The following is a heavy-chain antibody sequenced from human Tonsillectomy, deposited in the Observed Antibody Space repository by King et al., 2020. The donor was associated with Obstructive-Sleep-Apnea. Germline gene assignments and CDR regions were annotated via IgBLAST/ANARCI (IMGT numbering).Heavy chain of an antibody. CDR1: GGSIGSYY. CDR3: ARDRPPSDY. J-gene: IGHJ4*02. V-gene: IGHV4-59*01. CDR2: VWYSGST. Sequence: VPLQESGPGLVKPSETLSLTCTVSGGSIGSYYWSWLRQPPGKGLEYVGYVWYSGSTNYSPSLKSRLTISVDSSQNQFSLQLSSVTAADTAVYYCARDRPPSDYWGQGILVTVSS.